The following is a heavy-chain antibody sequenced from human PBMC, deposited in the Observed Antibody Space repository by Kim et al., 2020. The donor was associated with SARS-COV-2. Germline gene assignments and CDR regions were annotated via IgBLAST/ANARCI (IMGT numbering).Heavy chain of an antibody. V-gene: IGHV3-21*01. CDR1: GFTFSSYS. J-gene: IGHJ5*02. Sequence: GGSLRLSCAASGFTFSSYSMNWVRQAPGKGLEWVSSISSSSSYIYYADSVKGRFTISRDNAKNSLYLQMNSLRAEDTAVYYCARGGKGIAARRWNWFDPWGQGTLVTVSS. D-gene: IGHD6-6*01. CDR2: ISSSSSYI. CDR3: ARGGKGIAARRWNWFDP.